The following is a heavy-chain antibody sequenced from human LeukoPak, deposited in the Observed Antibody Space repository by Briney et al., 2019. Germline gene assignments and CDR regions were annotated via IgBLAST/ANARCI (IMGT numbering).Heavy chain of an antibody. Sequence: GGSLRLSCAASGFTFSSYAMHWVRQAPDKGLEWVAVISYDGSNKYYADSVKGRFTISRDNSMDTLYLHMNSLRAEDTAVYYCARGSLKTMYYYYYMDVWGKGTTVTVSS. CDR3: ARGSLKTMYYYYYMDV. CDR1: GFTFSSYA. CDR2: ISYDGSNK. V-gene: IGHV3-30*04. J-gene: IGHJ6*03. D-gene: IGHD4/OR15-4a*01.